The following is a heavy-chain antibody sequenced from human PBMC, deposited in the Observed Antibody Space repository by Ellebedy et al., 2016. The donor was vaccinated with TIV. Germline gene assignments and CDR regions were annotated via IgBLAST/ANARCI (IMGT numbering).Heavy chain of an antibody. CDR3: VRGGGSFDY. D-gene: IGHD1-26*01. CDR2: IKLDGSDK. Sequence: GESLKISXAASGFTSSSHWMSWVRQAPGKGLEWVANIKLDGSDKYYVDSVKGRFTISRDNAENSLYLQMNSLRAEDTAVYYCVRGGGSFDYWGQGTLVTVSS. V-gene: IGHV3-7*03. J-gene: IGHJ4*02. CDR1: GFTSSSHW.